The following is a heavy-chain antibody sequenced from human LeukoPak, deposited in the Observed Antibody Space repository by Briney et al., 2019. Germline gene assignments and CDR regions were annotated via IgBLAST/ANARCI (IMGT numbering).Heavy chain of an antibody. D-gene: IGHD6-13*01. CDR2: INYSGNT. CDR1: GGSISNYY. V-gene: IGHV4-59*08. CDR3: ARLNVLSGSPLHHLDH. J-gene: IGHJ4*02. Sequence: PSETLSLTCAVSGGSISNYYWTWIRQPPRKGLEWIAYINYSGNTNYNPSLKSRVTISIDTSKNQFSLNLTSVTAADTAVYYCARLNVLSGSPLHHLDHWGQGTLVTVSS.